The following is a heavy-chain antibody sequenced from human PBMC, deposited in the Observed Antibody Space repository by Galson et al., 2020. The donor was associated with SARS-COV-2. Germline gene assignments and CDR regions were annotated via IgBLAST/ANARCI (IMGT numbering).Heavy chain of an antibody. CDR2: IDKSSTYI. Sequence: GESLKISCAPSGFTFSNYTMNWIRQAPGEGLKWVSSIDKSSTYIYYADSVKGRFTISRDNSKSSLYLQMNSLRAEDTAVYFCAKSACGLGTTSSSACFDHWGQGVLITVSS. D-gene: IGHD1-7*01. CDR3: AKSACGLGTTSSSACFDH. J-gene: IGHJ4*02. V-gene: IGHV3-21*01. CDR1: GFTFSNYT.